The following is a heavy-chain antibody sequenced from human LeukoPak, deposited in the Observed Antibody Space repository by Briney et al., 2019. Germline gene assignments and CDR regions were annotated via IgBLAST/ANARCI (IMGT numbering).Heavy chain of an antibody. J-gene: IGHJ4*02. D-gene: IGHD4-17*01. CDR1: GFTFSSYA. CDR3: AKGSYGDYVGYLDY. V-gene: IGHV3-23*01. CDR2: ISGSGGST. Sequence: HSGGSLRLSCAASGFTFSSYAMSWVRQAPGKGLEWVSAISGSGGSTYYADSVKGRFTISRDNSKNTLYLQMNSLRAEDTVVYYCAKGSYGDYVGYLDYWGQGTLVTVSS.